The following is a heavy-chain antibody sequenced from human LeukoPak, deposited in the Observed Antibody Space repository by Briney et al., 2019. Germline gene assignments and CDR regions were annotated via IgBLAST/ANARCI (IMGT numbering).Heavy chain of an antibody. CDR2: IYYSGST. CDR3: ARAGAPYYYDSSGYLEHWFDP. CDR1: GGSISSYY. D-gene: IGHD3-22*01. J-gene: IGHJ5*02. V-gene: IGHV4-59*01. Sequence: SETLSLTCTVSGGSISSYYWSWIRQPPGKGLEWIGYIYYSGSTNYNPSLKSRVTISVDTSKNQFSLKLSSVTAADTAVYYCARAGAPYYYDSSGYLEHWFDPWGQGTLVTVSS.